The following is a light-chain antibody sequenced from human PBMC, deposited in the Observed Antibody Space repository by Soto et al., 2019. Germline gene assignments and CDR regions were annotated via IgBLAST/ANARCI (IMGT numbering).Light chain of an antibody. CDR3: QKYGSSHRT. Sequence: EIVLTQSPGTLSLSPGERATLSCRASQSVGSSHLAWYQQRFGQPPRLLLYGEYSRATSIPDRFSGCGSVTAFTLTISRLEPEDFAVYYCQKYGSSHRTFGQGTKVEIQ. J-gene: IGKJ1*01. V-gene: IGKV3-20*01. CDR1: QSVGSSH. CDR2: GEY.